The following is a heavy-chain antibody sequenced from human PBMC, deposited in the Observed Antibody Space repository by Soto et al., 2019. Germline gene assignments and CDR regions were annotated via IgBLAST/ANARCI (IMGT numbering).Heavy chain of an antibody. Sequence: QVQLVQSGAEVKKPGASVKVSCKASGYTFTTHGISWVRQAPGQGLEWMGWVSGDNGHTNYAQSLQGRVTMTTDTSTNTAYMELRSLRSDDTAVYYCARVLGYFRSGTCYREWFDPWGQGTLVTVSS. CDR3: ARVLGYFRSGTCYREWFDP. D-gene: IGHD1-26*01. J-gene: IGHJ5*02. V-gene: IGHV1-18*01. CDR2: VSGDNGHT. CDR1: GYTFTTHG.